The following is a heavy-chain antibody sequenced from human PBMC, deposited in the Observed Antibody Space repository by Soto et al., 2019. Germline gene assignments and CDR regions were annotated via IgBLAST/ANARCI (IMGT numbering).Heavy chain of an antibody. J-gene: IGHJ4*02. Sequence: QVQLVESGGGVVQPGRSLRLSCAASGFTFSSYGMHWVRQAPGKGLEWVAVVWYDGSNKYYADSVKGRFTISRDNSKNTLYLQMNSLRAEDTAVYYCARESAAIDYWGQGTLVTVSS. CDR2: VWYDGSNK. CDR1: GFTFSSYG. CDR3: ARESAAIDY. V-gene: IGHV3-33*01. D-gene: IGHD2-2*01.